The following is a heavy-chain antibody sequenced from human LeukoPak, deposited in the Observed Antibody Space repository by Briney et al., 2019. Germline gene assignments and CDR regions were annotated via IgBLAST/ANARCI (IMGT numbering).Heavy chain of an antibody. CDR1: GFTVSGNY. V-gene: IGHV3-23*01. J-gene: IGHJ5*02. CDR3: AKGLPGNWFDP. CDR2: ISGSGGST. D-gene: IGHD2-21*01. Sequence: PGGSLRLSCAASGFTVSGNYMSWVRQAPGKGLEWVSAISGSGGSTYYADSVKGRFTISRDNSKNTLYLQMNSLRAEDTAVYYCAKGLPGNWFDPWGQGTLVTVSS.